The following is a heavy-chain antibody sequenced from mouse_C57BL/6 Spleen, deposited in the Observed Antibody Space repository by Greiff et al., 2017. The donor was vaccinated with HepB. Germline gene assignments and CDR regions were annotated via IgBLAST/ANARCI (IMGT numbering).Heavy chain of an antibody. J-gene: IGHJ3*01. V-gene: IGHV2-9*01. D-gene: IGHD2-2*01. CDR3: AKHGSMKGYAWFAY. Sequence: VKVEESGPGLVAPSQCLYITCTVSGFSLTSYGVDWVRQPPGKGLEWLGVIWGGGSTNYNSALMSRLSNSKDNSKSQVFLKMNSLQTDDTAMYYCAKHGSMKGYAWFAYWGQGTLVTVSA. CDR1: GFSLTSYG. CDR2: IWGGGST.